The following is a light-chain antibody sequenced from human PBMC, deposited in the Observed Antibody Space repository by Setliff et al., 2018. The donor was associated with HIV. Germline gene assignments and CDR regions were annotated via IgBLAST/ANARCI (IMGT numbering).Light chain of an antibody. CDR3: SSYTSSSTLYV. V-gene: IGLV2-14*03. CDR2: DVS. CDR1: HNDVGSYDY. Sequence: QSALTQPASVSGSPGQTISISCTGTHNDVGSYDYVSWYQQHPGKAPKLIIFDVSKGPSGVSNRFSGSKSGNTASLTISGLQAADEADYYCSSYTSSSTLYVFGTGTKVTVL. J-gene: IGLJ1*01.